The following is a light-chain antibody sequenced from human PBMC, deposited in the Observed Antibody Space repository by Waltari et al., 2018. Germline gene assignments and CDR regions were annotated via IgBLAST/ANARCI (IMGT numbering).Light chain of an antibody. J-gene: IGKJ2*01. CDR3: MQGTHWPYT. Sequence: DVVMTQSPLSLPVTLGQAASISCKSSQSLVHSDGNTHPTWFQQRPGQSPRRLIYRVSKRDSGVPDRFSGSGSGTDFTLKISRVEAEDIGVYYCMQGTHWPYTFGQGTKLDIK. V-gene: IGKV2-30*02. CDR1: QSLVHSDGNTH. CDR2: RVS.